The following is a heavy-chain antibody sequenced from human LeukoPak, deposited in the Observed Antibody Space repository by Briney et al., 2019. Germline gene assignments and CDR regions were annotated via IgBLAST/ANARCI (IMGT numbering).Heavy chain of an antibody. D-gene: IGHD3-16*01. J-gene: IGHJ4*02. CDR2: INPNSGGT. CDR1: GYTFTGYY. CDR3: ARATLGFFWGYFDY. V-gene: IGHV1-2*02. Sequence: ASVKVSCKASGYTFTGYYMHWVRQAPGQGLEWMGWINPNSGGTNYAQKFQGRVTMTRDTSISTAYMELSRLRSDDTAVNYCARATLGFFWGYFDYWGQGTLVTVSS.